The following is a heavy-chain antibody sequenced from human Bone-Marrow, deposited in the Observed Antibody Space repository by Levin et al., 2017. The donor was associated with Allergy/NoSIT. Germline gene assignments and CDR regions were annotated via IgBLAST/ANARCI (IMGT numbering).Heavy chain of an antibody. Sequence: SETLSLTCSFSGGPISGTGYFWAWVRQPPGGRPEWIGSLHYTGRTYSNPSLGSRVTISEEVSKSQFSLNLTSVTAADTAVYYCARGGQYGENIDHWGQGTLVTVSS. CDR2: LHYTGRT. D-gene: IGHD4-17*01. CDR3: ARGGQYGENIDH. J-gene: IGHJ1*01. CDR1: GGPISGTGYF. V-gene: IGHV4-39*07.